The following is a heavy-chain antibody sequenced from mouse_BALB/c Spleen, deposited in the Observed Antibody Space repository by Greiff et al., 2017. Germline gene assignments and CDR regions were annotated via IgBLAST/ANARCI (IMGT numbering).Heavy chain of an antibody. D-gene: IGHD2-3*01. Sequence: VQLQQSGPELVKPGASVKISCKASGYSFTGYYMHWVKQSHVKSLEWIGRINPYNGATSYNQNFKDKASLTVDKSSSTAYMELHSLTSEDSAVYYCAREEDDGYYLFAYWGQGTLVTVSA. CDR3: AREEDDGYYLFAY. CDR2: INPYNGAT. CDR1: GYSFTGYY. J-gene: IGHJ3*01. V-gene: IGHV1-31*01.